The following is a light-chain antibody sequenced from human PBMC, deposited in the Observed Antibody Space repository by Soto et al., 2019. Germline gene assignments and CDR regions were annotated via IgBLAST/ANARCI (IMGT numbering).Light chain of an antibody. CDR3: SSHTSSSTLWV. CDR2: EVS. Sequence: QSALTQPASVSGSPGQSITISCTGTSSDVGGYNYVSWYQQHPGKAPKLMIYEVSNRPSGVSNRFSGSKSGNTASLTISGLQAEDEADYYCSSHTSSSTLWVFGTGTKVTVL. V-gene: IGLV2-14*01. CDR1: SSDVGGYNY. J-gene: IGLJ1*01.